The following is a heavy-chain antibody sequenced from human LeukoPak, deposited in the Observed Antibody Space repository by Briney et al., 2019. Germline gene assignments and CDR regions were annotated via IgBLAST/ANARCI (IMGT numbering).Heavy chain of an antibody. CDR1: GYTFASYG. CDR3: ARVSCGYNCHYAMDV. V-gene: IGHV1-18*01. D-gene: IGHD5-18*01. J-gene: IGHJ6*02. CDR2: VSAQSGNT. Sequence: ASVKVSCKASGYTFASYGISWLRQAPGQGLEWVGWVSAQSGNTKYAERVQGRASMTADTSTSTAYMELRSLRSDDTALYYCARVSCGYNCHYAMDVWGQGTTLTVSS.